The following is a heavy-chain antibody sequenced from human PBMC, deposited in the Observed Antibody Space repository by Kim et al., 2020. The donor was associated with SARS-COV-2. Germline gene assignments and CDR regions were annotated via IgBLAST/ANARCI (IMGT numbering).Heavy chain of an antibody. Sequence: YYNPSLKSRVTISVDTSKNQFSLKLSSVTAADTAVYYCAVIAAAGTFDYWGQGTLVTVSS. J-gene: IGHJ4*02. CDR3: AVIAAAGTFDY. V-gene: IGHV4-39*01. D-gene: IGHD6-13*01.